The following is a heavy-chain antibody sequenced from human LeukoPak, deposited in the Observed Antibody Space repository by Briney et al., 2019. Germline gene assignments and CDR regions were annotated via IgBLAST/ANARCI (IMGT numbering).Heavy chain of an antibody. J-gene: IGHJ4*02. Sequence: PSETLSLTCTVPGDSISSYYWSWIRQPPGKGREWIAYMHNGVHTNYNPSLKSRVTISGDTSKNQFSLKLTSVTAADTAVYFCAATIKRDYGDTVLNYWGQGTLVTVSS. CDR2: MHNGVHT. CDR1: GDSISSYY. CDR3: AATIKRDYGDTVLNY. D-gene: IGHD4/OR15-4a*01. V-gene: IGHV4-59*01.